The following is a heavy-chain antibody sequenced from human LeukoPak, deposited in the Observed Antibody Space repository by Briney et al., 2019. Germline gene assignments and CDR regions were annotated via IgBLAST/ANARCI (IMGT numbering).Heavy chain of an antibody. CDR1: GYTFTSYG. Sequence: AASVTVSCKASGYTFTSYGISWVRQAPGQGLEWMGWISAYNGNTNYAQKLQGRVTMTTDTSTSTAYMELRSLRSDDTAVYYCARSWGDTVESPFDYWGQGTLVTVSS. J-gene: IGHJ4*02. CDR3: ARSWGDTVESPFDY. V-gene: IGHV1-18*01. D-gene: IGHD4-23*01. CDR2: ISAYNGNT.